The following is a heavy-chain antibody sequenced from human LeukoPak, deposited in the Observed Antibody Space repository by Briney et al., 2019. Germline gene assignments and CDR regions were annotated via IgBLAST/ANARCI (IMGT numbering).Heavy chain of an antibody. V-gene: IGHV1-24*01. Sequence: ASVKVSCKASGYTFTGYYMHWVRQAPGKGLEWMGGFDPEDGETIYAQKFQGRVTMTEDTSTDTAYMELSSLRSEDTAVYYCATAPSYYGMDVWGQGTTVTVSS. J-gene: IGHJ6*02. CDR2: FDPEDGET. CDR1: GYTFTGYY. CDR3: ATAPSYYGMDV.